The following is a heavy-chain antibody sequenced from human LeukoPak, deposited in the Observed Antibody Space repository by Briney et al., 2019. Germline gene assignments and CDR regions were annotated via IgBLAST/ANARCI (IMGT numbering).Heavy chain of an antibody. D-gene: IGHD3-3*01. Sequence: ASVKVSCKASGYTFTGYYMHWVRQAPGQGLEWMGWINPNSGGTNYAQTFQGRVTMTRNTSISTAYMELSRLRSDDTAVYYCARVLLPSYDFWSGDAFDIWGQGTMVTVSS. CDR2: INPNSGGT. CDR1: GYTFTGYY. CDR3: ARVLLPSYDFWSGDAFDI. V-gene: IGHV1-2*02. J-gene: IGHJ3*02.